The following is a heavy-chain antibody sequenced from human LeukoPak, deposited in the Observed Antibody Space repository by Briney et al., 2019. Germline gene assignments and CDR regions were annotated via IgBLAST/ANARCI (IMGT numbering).Heavy chain of an antibody. J-gene: IGHJ4*02. V-gene: IGHV3-13*01. CDR2: IGVVSDT. CDR1: GIVFSRKD. Sequence: GGSLRLSCTASGIVFSRKDMHWIRQVTGKGLEWVSTIGVVSDTYYSDSVKRRLIISREDDKNSLYLQMNRLTAGDTGVYFCARGGRSSDTFDFGGQGTLVTVSS. D-gene: IGHD1-26*01. CDR3: ARGGRSSDTFDF.